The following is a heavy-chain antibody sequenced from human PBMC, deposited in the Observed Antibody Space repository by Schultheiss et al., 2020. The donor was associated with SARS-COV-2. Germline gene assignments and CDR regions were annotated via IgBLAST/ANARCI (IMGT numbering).Heavy chain of an antibody. CDR3: AKLYDSSGYYYFDY. CDR2: ISGSGGST. V-gene: IGHV3-23*01. Sequence: GGSLRLSCAASGFTFDDYGMSWVRQAPGKGLEWVSAISGSGGSTYYADSVKGRFTISRDNSKNTLYLQMNSLRAEDTAVYYCAKLYDSSGYYYFDYWGQGTLVTVSS. CDR1: GFTFDDYG. D-gene: IGHD3-22*01. J-gene: IGHJ4*02.